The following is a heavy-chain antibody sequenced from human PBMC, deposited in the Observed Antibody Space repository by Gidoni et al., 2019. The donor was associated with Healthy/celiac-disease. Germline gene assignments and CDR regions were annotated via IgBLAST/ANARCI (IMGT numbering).Heavy chain of an antibody. CDR3: AKEGWYGSGWYSRYFDL. CDR2: ITWNSGRI. V-gene: IGHV3-9*03. D-gene: IGHD6-19*01. J-gene: IGHJ2*01. CDR1: GFTFDDYA. Sequence: EVQLVESGGGLVQPGRSLRLSCAASGFTFDDYAIHWVRQAPGKGLEWVSVITWNSGRIGYADSVKGRFTISRDNAKNSLYLQMNSLRAEDMALYYCAKEGWYGSGWYSRYFDLWGRGTLVTVSS.